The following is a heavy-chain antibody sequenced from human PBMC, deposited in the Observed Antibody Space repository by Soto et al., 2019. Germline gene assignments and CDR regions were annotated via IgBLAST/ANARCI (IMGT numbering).Heavy chain of an antibody. CDR1: GGTFSSYA. CDR2: IIPIFGTA. V-gene: IGHV1-69*06. Sequence: SVKVSCKASGGTFSSYAISWVRQAPGQGLEWMGGIIPIFGTANYAQKFQGRVTITADKSTSTAYMELSSLRSEDTAVYYCARDSRVERPGDFDYWGQGTLVTVSS. D-gene: IGHD6-25*01. CDR3: ARDSRVERPGDFDY. J-gene: IGHJ4*02.